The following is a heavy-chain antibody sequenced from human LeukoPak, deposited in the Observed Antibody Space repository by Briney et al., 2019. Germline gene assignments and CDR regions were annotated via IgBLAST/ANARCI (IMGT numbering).Heavy chain of an antibody. D-gene: IGHD3-10*01. CDR2: ISYDGSNK. CDR1: GFTFSSYG. Sequence: GGSLRLSCAASGFTFSSYGMHWVRQAPGKGLEWVAVISYDGSNKYYADSVGGRFTISRDNSKNTLYLQMNSLRADDTAVYYCAKMSGVVWFGELRLPFDSWGQGTVVTVSS. V-gene: IGHV3-30*18. CDR3: AKMSGVVWFGELRLPFDS. J-gene: IGHJ4*02.